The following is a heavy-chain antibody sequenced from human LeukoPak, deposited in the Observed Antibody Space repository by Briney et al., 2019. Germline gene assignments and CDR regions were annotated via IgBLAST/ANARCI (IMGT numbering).Heavy chain of an antibody. CDR1: GGSISSSDFN. D-gene: IGHD3-22*01. J-gene: IGHJ4*02. V-gene: IGHV4-39*07. Sequence: TSETLSLTCTISGGSISSSDFNWGWIRQPPGKGLEWIGVISYSGSTYYNPSLKSRVTISVDTPKNQFSLKLSSVTAADTAVYYCARALGGSSGSPSFDYWGQGTLVTVSS. CDR2: ISYSGST. CDR3: ARALGGSSGSPSFDY.